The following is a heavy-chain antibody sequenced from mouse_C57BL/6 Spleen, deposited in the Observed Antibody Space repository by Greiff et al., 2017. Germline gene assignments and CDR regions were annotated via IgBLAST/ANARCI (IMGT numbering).Heavy chain of an antibody. CDR1: GYAFSSYW. CDR3: ARQNYGGDYAMDY. CDR2: IYPGDGDT. Sequence: QVQLQQSGAELVKPGASVKISCKASGYAFSSYWMNWVKQRPGKGLEWIGQIYPGDGDTNYNGKFKGKATLTADKSSSTAYMQLSSLTSEDSAVYFCARQNYGGDYAMDYWGQGTSVTVSS. J-gene: IGHJ4*01. D-gene: IGHD1-1*01. V-gene: IGHV1-80*01.